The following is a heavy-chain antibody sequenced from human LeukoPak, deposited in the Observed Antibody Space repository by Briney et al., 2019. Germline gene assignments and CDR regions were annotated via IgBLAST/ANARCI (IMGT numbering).Heavy chain of an antibody. V-gene: IGHV3-30*18. J-gene: IGHJ4*02. D-gene: IGHD6-19*01. CDR2: ISYNGINE. CDR1: GFTVSSNY. CDR3: AKVRWDNSGWYYLDS. Sequence: GGSLRLSCAASGFTVSSNYMSWVRQAPGKGLEWMAVISYNGINEYYADSVKGRFTISRDNSKSTLLLQMNSLRAEDTAVYYCAKVRWDNSGWYYLDSWGQGTLVTVSS.